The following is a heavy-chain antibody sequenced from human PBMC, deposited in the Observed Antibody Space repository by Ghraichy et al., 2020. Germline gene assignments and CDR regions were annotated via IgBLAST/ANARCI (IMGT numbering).Heavy chain of an antibody. D-gene: IGHD2-15*01. CDR1: GFSFSTYA. V-gene: IGHV3-30-3*01. Sequence: GGSLRLSCAASGFSFSTYAIHWVRQAPGKGLEWVAVISYDGTNRYYADSVKGQFTISRDNSENTLYLQTNSLRTEDTAIYYCARSREEIVVRAYMDVWGKGTTVTVSS. CDR2: ISYDGTNR. J-gene: IGHJ6*03. CDR3: ARSREEIVVRAYMDV.